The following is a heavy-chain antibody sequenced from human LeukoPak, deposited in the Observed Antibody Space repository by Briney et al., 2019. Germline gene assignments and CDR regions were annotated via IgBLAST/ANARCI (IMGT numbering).Heavy chain of an antibody. CDR2: IWNDGSQK. V-gene: IGHV3-33*01. J-gene: IGHJ4*02. CDR1: GFTLSSYG. CDR3: ARDKGPYYFDQ. Sequence: GGSLRLSCAVSGFTLSSYGVQWVRQAPGRGLEWVAVIWNDGSQKYYADSVKGRFTISRHNSKNTLYLQMNSLRVEDTAVYYCARDKGPYYFDQWGQGTLLTVSS.